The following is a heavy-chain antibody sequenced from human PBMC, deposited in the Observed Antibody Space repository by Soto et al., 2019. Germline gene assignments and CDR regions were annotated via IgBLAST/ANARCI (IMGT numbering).Heavy chain of an antibody. D-gene: IGHD4-17*01. Sequence: SVKVSCKASGGTFSSYAISWVRHAPGQGLEWMGGIIPIFGTANYAQKFQGRVTITADESTSTAYMELSSLRSEDTAVYYCARVRRTTVGTTYYYGMDVWGQGTTVTVSS. CDR1: GGTFSSYA. CDR3: ARVRRTTVGTTYYYGMDV. CDR2: IIPIFGTA. J-gene: IGHJ6*02. V-gene: IGHV1-69*13.